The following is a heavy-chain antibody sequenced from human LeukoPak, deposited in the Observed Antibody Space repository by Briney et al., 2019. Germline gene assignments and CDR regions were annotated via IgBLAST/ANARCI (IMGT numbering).Heavy chain of an antibody. Sequence: GGSLRLSCAASGFTFNTYAMHWVRQAPGKGLEWVAIISYDGSNRNYADSVKGRFTISRDNSKNTLYMQMTSLRAEDTAIYYCVIDSFDYWGQGTLVTVSS. D-gene: IGHD3-22*01. V-gene: IGHV3-30-3*01. CDR3: VIDSFDY. J-gene: IGHJ4*02. CDR1: GFTFNTYA. CDR2: ISYDGSNR.